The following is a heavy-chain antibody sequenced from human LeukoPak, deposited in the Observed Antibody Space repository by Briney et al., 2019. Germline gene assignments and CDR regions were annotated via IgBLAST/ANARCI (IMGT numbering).Heavy chain of an antibody. J-gene: IGHJ4*02. CDR2: INHSGST. V-gene: IGHV4-34*01. CDR1: GGSFSGYY. D-gene: IGHD3-3*01. Sequence: SETLSLTCAVYGGSFSGYYWNWIRQLPGKGLEWIGEINHSGSTNYNPSLKSRVTISVDTSKNQFSLKLSSVTAADTAVYYCARGEWSGYYMASYYFDYWGQGTLVTVSS. CDR3: ARGEWSGYYMASYYFDY.